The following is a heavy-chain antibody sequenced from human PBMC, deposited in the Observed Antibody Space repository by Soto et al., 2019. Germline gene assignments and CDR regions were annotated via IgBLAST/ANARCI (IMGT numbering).Heavy chain of an antibody. V-gene: IGHV4-31*03. CDR3: AISSGYADWFDP. Sequence: QVQLQESGPGLVKPSQTLSLTCTVSGGSISSGGYYWSWIRQHPGKGLEWIVYIYYSGSTYYNPSLTSRVTISVDTSKNQFSLKLRSVTAADTAVYYCAISSGYADWFDPWGQGTLVTVSS. CDR1: GGSISSGGYY. D-gene: IGHD3-22*01. J-gene: IGHJ5*02. CDR2: IYYSGST.